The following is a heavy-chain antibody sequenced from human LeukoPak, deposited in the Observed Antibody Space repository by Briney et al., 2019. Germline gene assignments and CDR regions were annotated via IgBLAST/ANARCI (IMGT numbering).Heavy chain of an antibody. CDR3: AKDGYSYGRFDY. D-gene: IGHD5-18*01. CDR2: ISGSGGST. V-gene: IGHV3-23*01. CDR1: GFTFSSYG. Sequence: GGTLRLSCAASGFTFSSYGMSWVRQAPGKGLEWVSAISGSGGSTYYADSVKGRFTISRDNSKNTLYLQMNSLRAEDTAVYYCAKDGYSYGRFDYWGQGTLVTVSS. J-gene: IGHJ4*02.